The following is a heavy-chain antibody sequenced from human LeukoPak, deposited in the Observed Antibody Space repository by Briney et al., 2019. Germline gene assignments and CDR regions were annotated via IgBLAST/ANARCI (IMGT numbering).Heavy chain of an antibody. J-gene: IGHJ6*03. V-gene: IGHV1-2*02. D-gene: IGHD2-2*03. CDR1: GYTFTGYY. Sequence: ASVTVSCKASGYTFTGYYMHWVRQAPGQGLEWMGWINPNSGGTNYAQKFQGRVTMTRDTSISTAYMELSRLRSDDTAVYYCARGDPLDYYYYYMDVWGKGTTVTVSS. CDR2: INPNSGGT. CDR3: ARGDPLDYYYYYMDV.